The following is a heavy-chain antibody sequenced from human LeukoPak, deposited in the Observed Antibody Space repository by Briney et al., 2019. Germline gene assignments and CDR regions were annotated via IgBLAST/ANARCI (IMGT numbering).Heavy chain of an antibody. CDR3: ARGRSEDYYGMDV. CDR1: GGSISSSSYY. V-gene: IGHV4-61*02. D-gene: IGHD5-24*01. Sequence: PSETLSLTCTVSGGSISSSSYYWSWIRQPAGKGLEWIGRIYTSGSTNYNPSLKSRVTISVDTSKNQFSLKLSSVTAADTAVYYCARGRSEDYYGMDVWGQGTTVTVSS. J-gene: IGHJ6*02. CDR2: IYTSGST.